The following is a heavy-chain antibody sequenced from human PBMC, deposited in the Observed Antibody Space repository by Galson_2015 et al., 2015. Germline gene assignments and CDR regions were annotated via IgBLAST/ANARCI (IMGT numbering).Heavy chain of an antibody. J-gene: IGHJ3*02. D-gene: IGHD6-19*01. CDR2: ISSSSSYI. Sequence: SLRLSCASSGFTFSSYSMNWVRQAPGKGLEWVSSISSSSSYIYYADSVKGRFTISRDNAKNSLYLQMNSLRAEDTAAYYCARSGPIAVAFDDAFDIWGQGTMVTVSS. CDR3: ARSGPIAVAFDDAFDI. CDR1: GFTFSSYS. V-gene: IGHV3-21*01.